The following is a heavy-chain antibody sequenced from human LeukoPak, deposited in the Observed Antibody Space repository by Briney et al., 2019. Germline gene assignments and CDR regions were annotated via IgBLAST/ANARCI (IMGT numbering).Heavy chain of an antibody. CDR1: GFSVSTSGVG. J-gene: IGHJ4*02. CDR2: IYWDDDK. CDR3: AYSLEHSSPAGFDY. V-gene: IGHV2-5*02. Sequence: SGPTLVKPTQTLTLTCTFSGFSVSTSGVGAGWIRQPPGKALEWLALIYWDDDKRYSPSLESRLTITKDTSKNQVVLTMTNMDPVDTATYYCAYSLEHSSPAGFDYWGQGTLVTVSS. D-gene: IGHD6-6*01.